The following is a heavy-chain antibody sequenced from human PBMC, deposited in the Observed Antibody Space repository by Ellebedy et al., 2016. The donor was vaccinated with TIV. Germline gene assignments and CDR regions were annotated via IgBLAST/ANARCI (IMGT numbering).Heavy chain of an antibody. CDR3: ARGGGTHQHFYYYMDV. CDR1: GGSISSYY. D-gene: IGHD1-26*01. J-gene: IGHJ6*03. V-gene: IGHV4-59*01. Sequence: SETLSLTXNVFGGSISSYYWIWIRQTPGKGLEWIGYIYSTENTYYNPSLRSRVTMSLDTSQNHFSLRLNSVTAADTAVYYCARGGGTHQHFYYYMDVWGKGTTVTVSS. CDR2: IYSTENT.